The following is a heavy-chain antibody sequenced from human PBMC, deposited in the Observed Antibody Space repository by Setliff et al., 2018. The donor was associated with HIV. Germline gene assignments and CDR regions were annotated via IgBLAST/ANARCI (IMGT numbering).Heavy chain of an antibody. CDR3: ARDLDYYGPSEAFDI. Sequence: HPGGSLRLSCAASGFTVSNDYMSWVRQAPGRGLEWVSVIHSGGSTYYADSVKGRFTISRDNAKNSLYLQMSGLRVDDTAVYFCARDLDYYGPSEAFDIWGQGTMVTVSS. D-gene: IGHD3-10*01. CDR1: GFTVSNDY. CDR2: IHSGGST. J-gene: IGHJ3*02. V-gene: IGHV3-66*01.